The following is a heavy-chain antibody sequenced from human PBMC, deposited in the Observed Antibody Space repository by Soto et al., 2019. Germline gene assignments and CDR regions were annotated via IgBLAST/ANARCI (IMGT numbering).Heavy chain of an antibody. Sequence: GGSLRLSCAASGFTFSSYGMRRVRQAPGKGLEWVAVIWYDGSNKYYADSVKGRFTISRDNSKNTLYLQMNSLRAEDTAVYYCARDTGGYSYGNRPRYYFDYWGQGTLVTVSS. CDR1: GFTFSSYG. CDR2: IWYDGSNK. CDR3: ARDTGGYSYGNRPRYYFDY. J-gene: IGHJ4*02. D-gene: IGHD5-18*01. V-gene: IGHV3-33*01.